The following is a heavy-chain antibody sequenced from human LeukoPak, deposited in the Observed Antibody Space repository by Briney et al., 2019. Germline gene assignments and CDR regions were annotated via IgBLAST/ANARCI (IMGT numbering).Heavy chain of an antibody. D-gene: IGHD4-17*01. Sequence: GGSLRLSCAASGFTFGSYTINCVRQAPGKGLEWVSSISSGSTNIYYADSVRGRFTISRDNAKNSLYLQMNSLRDEDTAVYYCARGRDSDYAFDYWGQGTLVTVSS. CDR2: ISSGSTNI. CDR1: GFTFGSYT. V-gene: IGHV3-21*01. CDR3: ARGRDSDYAFDY. J-gene: IGHJ4*02.